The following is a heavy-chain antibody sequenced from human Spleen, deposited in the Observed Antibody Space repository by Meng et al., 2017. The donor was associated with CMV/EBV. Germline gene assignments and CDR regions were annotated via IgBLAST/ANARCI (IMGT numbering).Heavy chain of an antibody. J-gene: IGHJ4*02. Sequence: SETLSLTCTVSGGSITTYFWNWIRQPPGKGLEWIAYMYYNGRINYNPSLKSRITISLDSSKNQFSLKLSSVTAADTAVYYCARAKGVDYFDYWGQGTLVTVSS. D-gene: IGHD3-3*01. V-gene: IGHV4-59*01. CDR2: MYYNGRI. CDR1: GGSITTYF. CDR3: ARAKGVDYFDY.